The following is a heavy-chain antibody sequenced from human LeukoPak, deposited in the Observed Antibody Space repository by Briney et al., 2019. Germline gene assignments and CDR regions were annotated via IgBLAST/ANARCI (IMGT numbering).Heavy chain of an antibody. CDR3: ARHGGATFDY. CDR1: GGSISSYY. CDR2: IYHSGSPNSGTT. J-gene: IGHJ4*02. V-gene: IGHV4-59*08. Sequence: PSETLSLTCNVSGGSISSYYWSWIRQPPGKGLEWIGYIYHSGSPNSGTTDYNPSLKSRVTISVDTSKNQFSLKLSSVTAADTAMYYCARHGGATFDYWAREPWSPSPQ. D-gene: IGHD2-15*01.